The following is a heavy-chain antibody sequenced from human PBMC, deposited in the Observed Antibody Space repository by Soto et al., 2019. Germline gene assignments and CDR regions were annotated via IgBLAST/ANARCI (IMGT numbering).Heavy chain of an antibody. D-gene: IGHD4-17*01. CDR2: IRSSSSPI. CDR3: ARIVRLRWGDD. J-gene: IGHJ4*02. CDR1: GFTFSSYS. V-gene: IGHV3-48*01. Sequence: EVQLVESGGGLVQPGGSMRLSCAASGFTFSSYSMNWVRQAPGKGLEWVSNIRSSSSPIYYADSVKGRFTISRDNAKNSLNLQKTGLSSDDTAVYEGARIVRLRWGDDWGQGTLVTVSS.